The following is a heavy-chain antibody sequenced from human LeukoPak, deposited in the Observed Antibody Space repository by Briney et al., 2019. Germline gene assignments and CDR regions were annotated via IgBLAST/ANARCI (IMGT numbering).Heavy chain of an antibody. V-gene: IGHV3-30*18. D-gene: IGHD6-19*01. J-gene: IGHJ4*02. Sequence: GGSLRLSCAASGFTFSSYAMHWVRQAPGKGLEWVAVMSHDGSNKYYGDSVKGRFTISRDNSKNTLYLQMDSLRAEDTAVYYCAKLDSSGWSRPFDYWGQGTLVTVSS. CDR2: MSHDGSNK. CDR1: GFTFSSYA. CDR3: AKLDSSGWSRPFDY.